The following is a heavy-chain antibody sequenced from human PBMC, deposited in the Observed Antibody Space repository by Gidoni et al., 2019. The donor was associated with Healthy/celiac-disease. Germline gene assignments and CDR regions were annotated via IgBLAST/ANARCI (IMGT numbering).Heavy chain of an antibody. Sequence: EVQLVESGGGLVQPGGSLRLACAASGFTFSSYDMHWVRQATGKGLEWVSAIGTAGDTYYPGSVKGRFTISRENAKNSLYLQMNSLRAGDTAVYYCARAPTTVTTYYFDYWGQGTLVTVSS. D-gene: IGHD4-17*01. CDR2: IGTAGDT. CDR3: ARAPTTVTTYYFDY. CDR1: GFTFSSYD. V-gene: IGHV3-13*04. J-gene: IGHJ4*02.